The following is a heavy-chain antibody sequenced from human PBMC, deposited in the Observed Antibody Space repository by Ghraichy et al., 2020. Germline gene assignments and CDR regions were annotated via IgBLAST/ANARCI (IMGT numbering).Heavy chain of an antibody. CDR3: ARDWHSLKD. J-gene: IGHJ1*01. CDR2: MSASDYDI. D-gene: IGHD3-3*02. CDR1: GFTFKYSA. Sequence: GGSLRLSCVASGFTFKYSAMTWVRQAPGKGLEWVSSMSASDYDITYADAVRGRFTVSRDNSENTLFLQMNNLRVDDTAVYFCARDWHSLKDWGQGTLVTVSS. V-gene: IGHV3-23*01.